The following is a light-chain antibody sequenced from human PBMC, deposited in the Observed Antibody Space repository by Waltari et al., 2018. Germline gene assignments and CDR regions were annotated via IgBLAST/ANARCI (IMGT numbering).Light chain of an antibody. CDR1: QDVSIY. CDR3: QQHSHWPPLT. V-gene: IGKV3-11*01. Sequence: TVVKPAPSPLSWAPGERGNPPCRASQDVSIYLALYQQKPGQAPRLLISDASNRATGIPTRFSGSGSGTDFTLTISSLQPEDFALYYCQQHSHWPPLTFGRGTKVE. J-gene: IGKJ4*02. CDR2: DAS.